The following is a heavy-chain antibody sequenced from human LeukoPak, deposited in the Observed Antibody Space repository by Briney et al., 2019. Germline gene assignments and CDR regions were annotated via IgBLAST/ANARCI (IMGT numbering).Heavy chain of an antibody. CDR1: GGSITNSY. J-gene: IGHJ3*02. D-gene: IGHD1-1*01. CDR2: INYSGST. V-gene: IGHV4-59*01. CDR3: ARDPLSTNDFDI. Sequence: SETLSLTCTVSGGSITNSYWNWIRQSPGKGLEWIGYINYSGSTNYNPSLKSRVTISVDTTKNQFSLKLSSVTAADTAVYFCARDPLSTNDFDIWGQGTMVTVSS.